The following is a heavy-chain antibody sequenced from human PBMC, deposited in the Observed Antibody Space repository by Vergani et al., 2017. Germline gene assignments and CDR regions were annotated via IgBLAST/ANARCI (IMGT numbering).Heavy chain of an antibody. V-gene: IGHV3-30*04. CDR1: GFTFSSYA. CDR3: ARDQRMGSTFYWXFDL. Sequence: QVQLVESGGGVVQPGRSLRLSCAASGFTFSSYAMHWVRQAPGKGLEWVAVISYDGSNKYYADSVKGRFTVSRDNSKNRLYLQMNSLRAEDTAVYYCARDQRMGSTFYWXFDLWGRGTLVTVSS. CDR2: ISYDGSNK. D-gene: IGHD1-26*01. J-gene: IGHJ2*01.